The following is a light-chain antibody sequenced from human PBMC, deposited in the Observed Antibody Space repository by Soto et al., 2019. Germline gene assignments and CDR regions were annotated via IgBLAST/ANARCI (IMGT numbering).Light chain of an antibody. CDR3: QQYGGSPLVT. CDR2: GTS. J-gene: IGKJ4*01. CDR1: QSISSGY. Sequence: ETVLTQSPGTLSLSPGERATLSCRASQSISSGYLAWYQQRPGQAPRILISGTSNRATGIPDRFSGSGSGTDFTRIIGRLAPEDFAVYYCQQYGGSPLVTFRGGTKVEIK. V-gene: IGKV3-20*01.